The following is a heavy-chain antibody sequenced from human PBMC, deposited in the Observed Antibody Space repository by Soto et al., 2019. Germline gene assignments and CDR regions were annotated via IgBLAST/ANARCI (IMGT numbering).Heavy chain of an antibody. J-gene: IGHJ6*02. CDR3: VRGLTEGYYGVEV. CDR1: GGAFSSVD. D-gene: IGHD2-15*01. Sequence: QVQLVQSGAEVKKPGSAVKVSCKASGGAFSSVDISWVRQAPGQGLDWMGGIIPLFGTTNYAEKFQGRGTITADASTSTAFMELSSLTSEDTAVYYCVRGLTEGYYGVEVWGQGTTVIGSS. CDR2: IIPLFGTT. V-gene: IGHV1-69*01.